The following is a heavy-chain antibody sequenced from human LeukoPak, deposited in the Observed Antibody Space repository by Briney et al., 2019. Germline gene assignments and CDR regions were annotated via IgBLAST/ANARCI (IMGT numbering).Heavy chain of an antibody. CDR3: ASLYCSGGSCYSWHDY. D-gene: IGHD2-15*01. J-gene: IGHJ4*02. Sequence: PGGSLRLSCAASGFTFSSYSMNWVRQAPGKGLEWVSSISSSSSYIYYADSVKGRYTISRDNAKNPLYLQMNSLRAEDTAVYYCASLYCSGGSCYSWHDYWGQGTLVTVSS. CDR2: ISSSSSYI. V-gene: IGHV3-21*01. CDR1: GFTFSSYS.